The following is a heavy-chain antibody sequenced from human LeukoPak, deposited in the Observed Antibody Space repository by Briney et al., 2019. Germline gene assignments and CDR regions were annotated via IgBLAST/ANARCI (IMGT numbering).Heavy chain of an antibody. CDR3: ATAPGIAAAGTYYYYGMDV. CDR1: GGSISSSNW. J-gene: IGHJ6*02. CDR2: IYHSGST. D-gene: IGHD6-13*01. V-gene: IGHV4-4*02. Sequence: PSETLPLTCAVSGGSISSSNWWSWVRQPPGKGLEWIGEIYHSGSTNYNPSLKSRVTISVDKSKNQFSLKLSSVTAADTAVYYCATAPGIAAAGTYYYYGMDVWGQGTTVTVSS.